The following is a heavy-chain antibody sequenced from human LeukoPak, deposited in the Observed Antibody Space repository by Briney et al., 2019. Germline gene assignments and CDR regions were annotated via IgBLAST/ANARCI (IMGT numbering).Heavy chain of an antibody. CDR3: AKAKIIVGTFGFDY. J-gene: IGHJ4*02. D-gene: IGHD2/OR15-2a*01. CDR1: GYTFTDYY. CDR2: INPNSGGT. V-gene: IGHV1-2*06. Sequence: ASVKVSCKASGYTFTDYYMHWVRQAPGQGLEWVGRINPNSGGTNYAQKFQGRVTMTRDTSISTAYMELTRLTSDDTAVYYCAKAKIIVGTFGFDYWGQGTLVTVSS.